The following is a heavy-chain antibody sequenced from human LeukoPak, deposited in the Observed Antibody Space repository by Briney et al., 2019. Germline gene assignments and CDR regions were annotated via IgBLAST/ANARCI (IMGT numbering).Heavy chain of an antibody. J-gene: IGHJ4*02. Sequence: GGSLRLSCAASGFTFSSYEMNWARQAPGKGLEWVSYISSSGSTIYYADSVKGRFIISSDNARNSLYLQMDSLRAEGTAVYYCAREVVLRYFDRWGQGTLVTVSS. CDR3: AREVVLRYFDR. V-gene: IGHV3-48*03. CDR2: ISSSGSTI. CDR1: GFTFSSYE. D-gene: IGHD3-9*01.